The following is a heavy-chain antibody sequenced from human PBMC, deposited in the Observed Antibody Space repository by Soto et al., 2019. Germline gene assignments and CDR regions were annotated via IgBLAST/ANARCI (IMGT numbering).Heavy chain of an antibody. CDR1: GFSLRTTGVG. Sequence: QITLKESGPTLVRPTQTLTLTCTLSGFSLRTTGVGVGWIRQPPGKALEWLALIYWNDDERYSPSLRNRLTIAKDTSRNQVVLTLTNMDPVDTATYFCAHRRDTYDISGYYYVDAFDVWGQGTMVTVSS. CDR3: AHRRDTYDISGYYYVDAFDV. V-gene: IGHV2-5*01. J-gene: IGHJ3*01. D-gene: IGHD3-22*01. CDR2: IYWNDDE.